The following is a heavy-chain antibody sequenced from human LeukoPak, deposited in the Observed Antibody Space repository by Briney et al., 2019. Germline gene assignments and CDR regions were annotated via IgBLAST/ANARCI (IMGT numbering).Heavy chain of an antibody. Sequence: GGSLRLSCAASGFTFSSYWMHWVRQAPGMGLVWVSYSHSDGSGAAYAESVKGRFTISRDSARNTLYLQMDSLRAEDSAVYYCARGGDGSIQYWGQGTLVAVSS. CDR1: GFTFSSYW. V-gene: IGHV3-74*01. D-gene: IGHD3-10*01. CDR3: ARGGDGSIQY. CDR2: SHSDGSGA. J-gene: IGHJ1*01.